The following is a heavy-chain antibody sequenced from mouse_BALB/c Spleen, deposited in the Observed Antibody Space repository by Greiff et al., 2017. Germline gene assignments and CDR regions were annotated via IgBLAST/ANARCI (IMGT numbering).Heavy chain of an antibody. Sequence: EVQLQESGPGLVKPSQSLSLTCTVTGYSITSDYAWNWIRQFPGNKLEWMGYISYSGSTSYNPSLKSRISITRDTSKNQFFLQLNSVTTEDTATYYCARDGGNPFDYWGQGTTLTVSS. CDR3: ARDGGNPFDY. CDR2: ISYSGST. D-gene: IGHD2-1*01. CDR1: GYSITSDYA. V-gene: IGHV3-2*02. J-gene: IGHJ2*01.